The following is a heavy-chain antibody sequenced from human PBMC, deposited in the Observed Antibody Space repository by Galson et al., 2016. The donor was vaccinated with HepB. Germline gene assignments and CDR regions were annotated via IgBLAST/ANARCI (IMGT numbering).Heavy chain of an antibody. D-gene: IGHD6-13*01. J-gene: IGHJ3*02. Sequence: TLSLTCTVSGGSINRGGYYWSWILQHPGKGLEWIGHIRYSGYTYYNPSPKSRFTISLDTSKNRFSLRLSSVTAADTAVFYCARANADYSNALDIWGQGTLVTVSS. V-gene: IGHV4-31*03. CDR3: ARANADYSNALDI. CDR1: GGSINRGGYY. CDR2: IRYSGYT.